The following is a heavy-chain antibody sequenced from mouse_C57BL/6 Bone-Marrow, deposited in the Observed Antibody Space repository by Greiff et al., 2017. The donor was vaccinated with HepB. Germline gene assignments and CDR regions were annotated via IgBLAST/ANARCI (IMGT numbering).Heavy chain of an antibody. J-gene: IGHJ2*01. CDR3: ARGDSRGDFDY. CDR1: GFTFSDYY. CDR2: INYDGSST. V-gene: IGHV5-16*01. Sequence: EVKVVESEGGLVQPGSSMKLSCTASGFTFSDYYMAWVRQVPEKGLEWVANINYDGSSTYYLDSLKSRFIISRDNAKNILYLQMSSLKSEDTATYYCARGDSRGDFDYWGQGTTLTVSS.